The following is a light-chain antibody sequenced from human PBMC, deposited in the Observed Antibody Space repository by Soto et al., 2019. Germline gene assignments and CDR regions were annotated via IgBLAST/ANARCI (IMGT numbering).Light chain of an antibody. CDR2: KDS. Sequence: SYELTQPPSVSVSPGQTARITCSGDALPKQYAYWYQQKPGQAPVLVIYKDSERPSGIPVRFSGSSSGTTVTLTISAVQAEDEADYYCQSTDSSGTYVVFGGGTKLTVL. CDR3: QSTDSSGTYVV. CDR1: ALPKQY. V-gene: IGLV3-25*02. J-gene: IGLJ2*01.